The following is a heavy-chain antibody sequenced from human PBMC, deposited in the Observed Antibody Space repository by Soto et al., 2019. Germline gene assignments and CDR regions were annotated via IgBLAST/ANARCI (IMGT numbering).Heavy chain of an antibody. V-gene: IGHV1-69*13. Sequence: SVKVSCKALGGPSNNYGDSWVRQAPGQGLEWMGGIVPVFGTANYAPKFHGRLRITADDSTRTVNMELRSLTSDDTAVYYCAKLQGSGSYYDDDYWGQGTLVTVSS. CDR2: IVPVFGTA. CDR3: AKLQGSGSYYDDDY. CDR1: GGPSNNYG. J-gene: IGHJ4*02. D-gene: IGHD3-10*01.